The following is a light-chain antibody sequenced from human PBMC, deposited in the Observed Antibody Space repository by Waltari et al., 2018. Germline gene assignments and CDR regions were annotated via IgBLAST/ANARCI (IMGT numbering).Light chain of an antibody. V-gene: IGLV3-21*03. Sequence: YELTQPPSVSVAPGKTAKISCGGHDIRDKTVHWYQQKPGQAPVLVIYDDTARPSGIPKRFSASDTATLTIARVEAGDEAVYYCQVWDGDSDHPVFGGGTKLTVL. J-gene: IGLJ2*01. CDR2: DDT. CDR1: DIRDKT. CDR3: QVWDGDSDHPV.